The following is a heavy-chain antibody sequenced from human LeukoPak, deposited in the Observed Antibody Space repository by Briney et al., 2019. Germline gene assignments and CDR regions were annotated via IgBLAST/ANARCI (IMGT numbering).Heavy chain of an antibody. J-gene: IGHJ4*02. CDR1: GFTFSTYA. V-gene: IGHV3-23*01. D-gene: IGHD3-9*01. CDR2: ISGSGGST. Sequence: GGSLRLSCAASGFTFSTYAMSWVRQAPGTGLEWVSVISGSGGSTYYADSVKGRFTISRDNSKNTLYLQMNSLRTEDTAVYYCAKAEGYDILTGLDYWGQGTLVTVSS. CDR3: AKAEGYDILTGLDY.